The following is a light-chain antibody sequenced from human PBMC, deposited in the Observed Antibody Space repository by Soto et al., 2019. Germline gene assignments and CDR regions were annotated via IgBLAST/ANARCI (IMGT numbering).Light chain of an antibody. CDR1: SSNIGTDND. CDR2: RNN. CDR3: QSYDTSLTTYV. J-gene: IGLJ1*01. V-gene: IGLV1-40*01. Sequence: QSVLPQPPSESGAPGQRVTISCSGSSSNIGTDNDVHWYQQLPGTAPKLLIYRNNNRPSGVPDRFSGSKSGTSASVAITGLQAEDEAVYYCQSYDTSLTTYVFGTGTKLTVL.